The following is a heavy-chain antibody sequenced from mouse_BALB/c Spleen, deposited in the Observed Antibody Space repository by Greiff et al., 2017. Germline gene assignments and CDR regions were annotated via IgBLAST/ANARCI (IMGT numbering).Heavy chain of an antibody. CDR1: GFTFSSYG. J-gene: IGHJ2*01. Sequence: EVKVVESGGDLVKPGGSLKLSCAASGFTFSSYGMSWVRQTPDKRLEWVATISSGGSYTYYPDSVKGRFTISRDNAKNTLYLQMSSLKSEDTAMYYCARRSMITTKGFDYWGQGTTLTVSS. D-gene: IGHD2-4*01. CDR2: ISSGGSYT. CDR3: ARRSMITTKGFDY. V-gene: IGHV5-6*02.